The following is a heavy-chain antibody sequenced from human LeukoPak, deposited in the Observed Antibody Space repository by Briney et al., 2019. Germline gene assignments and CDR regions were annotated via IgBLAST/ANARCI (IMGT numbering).Heavy chain of an antibody. CDR1: GGTFSSYA. D-gene: IGHD6-19*01. CDR2: IIPIFGTA. V-gene: IGHV1-69*05. J-gene: IGHJ6*03. CDR3: ARIAGAGRRHYYYYYYMDV. Sequence: SVKVSCKASGGTFSSYAISWVRQAPGQGLEWMGGIIPIFGTANYAQKFQGRVTITTDESTSTAYMELSSLRSEDTAVYYCARIAGAGRRHYYYYYYMDVWGKGTTVTVSS.